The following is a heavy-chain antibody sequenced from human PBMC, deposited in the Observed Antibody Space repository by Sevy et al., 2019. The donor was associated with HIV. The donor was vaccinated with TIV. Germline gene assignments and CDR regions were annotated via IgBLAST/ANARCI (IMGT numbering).Heavy chain of an antibody. Sequence: SETLSLTCTVSGGSITSLYGNWIRQPPGKGLEWIPNIYYNGHINYNPSLKSRVTLSLDTSKNQFSLRLSSVTAADTAMYYCAGENAWGRGYSWGQGTLVTVSS. D-gene: IGHD1-26*01. CDR1: GGSITSLY. V-gene: IGHV4-59*08. CDR3: AGENAWGRGYS. CDR2: IYYNGHI. J-gene: IGHJ4*02.